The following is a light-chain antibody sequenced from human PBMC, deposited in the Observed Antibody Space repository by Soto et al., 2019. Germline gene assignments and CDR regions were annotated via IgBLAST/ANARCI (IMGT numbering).Light chain of an antibody. CDR3: HQYGSARWT. CDR2: GAS. J-gene: IGKJ2*01. CDR1: QSVSTSY. V-gene: IGKV3-20*01. Sequence: EIVLTQSPGTLSLSPGERATLSCRASQSVSTSYLAWYQQKPGQAPRLLIYGASSRATGIPDRFSGSGSGTDFTLTISRREPEDCAVYYCHQYGSARWTFGQGTKLEIK.